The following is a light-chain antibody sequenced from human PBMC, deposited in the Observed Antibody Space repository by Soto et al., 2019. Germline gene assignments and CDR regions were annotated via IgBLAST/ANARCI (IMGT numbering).Light chain of an antibody. V-gene: IGKV3-20*01. CDR2: RTF. J-gene: IGKJ5*01. CDR3: QQYDTSPST. Sequence: EIVLTQSPGTLSLSPGERATLSCRASQTIASRYLAWYQHQPGQAPRLLIYRTFARAPGIPDRFSGGGSGTHFTLTISRLERENFAVNYCQQYDTSPSTFGQGTRLDIK. CDR1: QTIASRY.